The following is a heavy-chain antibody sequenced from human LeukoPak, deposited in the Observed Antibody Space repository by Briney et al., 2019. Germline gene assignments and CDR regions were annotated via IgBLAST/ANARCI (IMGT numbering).Heavy chain of an antibody. CDR3: ARDVSMSGSYVN. CDR2: INPSGGST. Sequence: GASVKVSCKASGYTFTSYYMHWVRQAPGQGLEWMGLINPSGGSTSYAQKFQGRVTITRDTSTSTVYMELSSLRSEDTAVYYCARDVSMSGSYVNWGQGTLVTVSS. CDR1: GYTFTSYY. J-gene: IGHJ4*02. V-gene: IGHV1-46*01. D-gene: IGHD1-26*01.